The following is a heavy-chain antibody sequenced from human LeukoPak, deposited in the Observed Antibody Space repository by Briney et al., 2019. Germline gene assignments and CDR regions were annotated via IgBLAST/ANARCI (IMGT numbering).Heavy chain of an antibody. CDR3: ARETGWGSYGLDY. CDR2: IIPIFGTA. Sequence: SVKVSCKASGGTFSSYAISWVRQAPGQGLEWMGGIIPIFGTANYAQKFQGRVTITADESTSTAHMELSSLRSEDTAVYYCARETGWGSYGLDYWGQGTLVTVSS. V-gene: IGHV1-69*13. CDR1: GGTFSSYA. D-gene: IGHD3-16*01. J-gene: IGHJ4*02.